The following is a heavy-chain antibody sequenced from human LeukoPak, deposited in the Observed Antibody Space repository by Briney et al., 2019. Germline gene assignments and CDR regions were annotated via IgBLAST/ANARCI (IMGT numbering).Heavy chain of an antibody. CDR3: ATVTRDCSRASCYNY. J-gene: IGHJ4*02. V-gene: IGHV1-8*01. CDR2: MNPNSGHT. D-gene: IGHD2-2*02. CDR1: GYTFTSYD. Sequence: ASVKVSCKASGYTFTSYDINWVRQATGQGLEWMGRMNPNSGHTGYAQKFQGRITMTRNTPISTAYMELSSLGSEDTAVYYCATVTRDCSRASCYNYWGQGTLVTVSS.